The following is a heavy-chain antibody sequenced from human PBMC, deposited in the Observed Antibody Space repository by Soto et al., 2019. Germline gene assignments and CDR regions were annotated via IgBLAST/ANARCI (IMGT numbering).Heavy chain of an antibody. V-gene: IGHV3-7*04. Sequence: EVQLVESGGGLVQPGGSLRLSCAASGFTFSGYWMTWVRQAPGKGLEGVANISPDGSEEYYVDSVKGRFTISRDNAKNSVYLQMNRLRGEDTALYYCTWDLSHDTGPWGQGTQVPVSS. J-gene: IGHJ5*02. CDR2: ISPDGSEE. CDR3: TWDLSHDTGP. CDR1: GFTFSGYW. D-gene: IGHD2-8*02.